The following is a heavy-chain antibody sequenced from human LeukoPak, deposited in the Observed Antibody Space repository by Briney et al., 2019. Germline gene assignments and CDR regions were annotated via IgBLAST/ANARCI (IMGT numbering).Heavy chain of an antibody. Sequence: GASVKVSCKASGYTFTGYYMHWVRQAPGQGLEWMGWINPNSGGTNYAQKFQGRVTMTRDTSTSTVYMELSSLRSEDTAVYYCARSIRYYMDVWGKGTTVTISS. CDR2: INPNSGGT. CDR3: ARSIRYYMDV. CDR1: GYTFTGYY. V-gene: IGHV1-2*02. J-gene: IGHJ6*03. D-gene: IGHD3-3*02.